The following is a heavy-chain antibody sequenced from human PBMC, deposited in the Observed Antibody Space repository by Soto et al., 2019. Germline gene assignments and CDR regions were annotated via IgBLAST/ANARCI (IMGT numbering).Heavy chain of an antibody. CDR3: ARIATSSSWYGGRAFDI. D-gene: IGHD6-13*01. Sequence: SETLSLTCTVSGGSISSCYWSWMRQPPGKGLEWIGYIYYSGSTNYNPSLKSRVTISVDTSKNRFSLKLSSVTAADTAVYYCARIATSSSWYGGRAFDIWGQGTMVTVSS. V-gene: IGHV4-59*01. CDR1: GGSISSCY. J-gene: IGHJ3*02. CDR2: IYYSGST.